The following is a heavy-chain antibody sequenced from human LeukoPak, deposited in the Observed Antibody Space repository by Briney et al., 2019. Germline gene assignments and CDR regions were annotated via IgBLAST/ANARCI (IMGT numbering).Heavy chain of an antibody. CDR1: GDSITYFY. CDR3: AKSNGYGLVDI. CDR2: FSSSGST. V-gene: IGHV4-4*07. J-gene: IGHJ3*02. D-gene: IGHD3-10*01. Sequence: PSETLSLTCSASGDSITYFYWSWIRQAAGKGLEWIGRFSSSGSTDYNASLKSRVTMSVDTSKNQFSLKLTSVTAADTAVYYCAKSNGYGLVDIWGQGTMVTVSS.